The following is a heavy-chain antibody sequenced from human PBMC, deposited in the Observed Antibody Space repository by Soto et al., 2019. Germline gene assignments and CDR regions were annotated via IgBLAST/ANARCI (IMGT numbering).Heavy chain of an antibody. V-gene: IGHV4-59*01. CDR1: GGSISSYY. CDR3: ARGERHDYGDYLFDY. Sequence: QVQLQESGPGLVKPSETLSLTCTVSGGSISSYYWSWIRQPPGKGLEWIGYIYYSGSTNYNPSLKSRVTISVDTSKNQFSLKLSSVTAADTAVYYCARGERHDYGDYLFDYWGQGTLVTVSS. CDR2: IYYSGST. D-gene: IGHD4-17*01. J-gene: IGHJ4*02.